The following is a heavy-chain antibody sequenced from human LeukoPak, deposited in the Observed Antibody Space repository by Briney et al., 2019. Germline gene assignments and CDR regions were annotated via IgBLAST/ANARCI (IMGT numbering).Heavy chain of an antibody. V-gene: IGHV5-51*01. CDR3: ARRGGLYGSGSYRFDP. J-gene: IGHJ5*02. CDR1: GYSFTTYW. Sequence: GESLKISCKGSGYSFTTYWIGWVRQMPGKGLEWMGIIYPGDSGTRYSPSFQGQVTISADKSISTAYLQWSSLKASDTAMYYCARRGGLYGSGSYRFDPWGQGTLVTVSS. CDR2: IYPGDSGT. D-gene: IGHD3-10*01.